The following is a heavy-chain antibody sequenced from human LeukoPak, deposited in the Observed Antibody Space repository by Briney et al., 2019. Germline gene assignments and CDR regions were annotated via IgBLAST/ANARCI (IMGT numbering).Heavy chain of an antibody. CDR1: GSNFTSYW. CDR2: IYPGDSDT. D-gene: IGHD2-15*01. Sequence: GGSLQISGKGSGSNFTSYWIGGVRPRTGKGLEGMGIIYPGDSDTRYSPSFQGQVTISADKSISTAYLQWSSLKASDTAMYYCAREYDCSGGSCYSFDPWGQGTLVTVSS. V-gene: IGHV5-51*01. J-gene: IGHJ5*02. CDR3: AREYDCSGGSCYSFDP.